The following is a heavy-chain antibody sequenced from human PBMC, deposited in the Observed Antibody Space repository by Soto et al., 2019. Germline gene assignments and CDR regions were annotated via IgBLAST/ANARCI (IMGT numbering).Heavy chain of an antibody. CDR2: ISSSGSSP. V-gene: IGHV3-23*01. J-gene: IGHJ4*02. Sequence: PGGSLRLSCGASGFTFSDYARSWVRQAPGKGLDWVSAISSSGSSPYYADSVKGRFTISRDNSKSKVFLQMNSLRAEDTAVYYCANGPLLSLSYFDSWGQGTLVTVSS. CDR3: ANGPLLSLSYFDS. CDR1: GFTFSDYA. D-gene: IGHD3-10*01.